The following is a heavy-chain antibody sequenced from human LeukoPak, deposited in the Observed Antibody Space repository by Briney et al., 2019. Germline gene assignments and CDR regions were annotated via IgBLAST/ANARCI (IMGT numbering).Heavy chain of an antibody. Sequence: GGSLRLPCAASGFTFSSYAMSWVRQAPGKGLEWVSAISGSGGSTYYADSVKGRFTISRDNSKNTLYLQMNSLRAEDTAVYYCAKDIPYCSSTSCPGYFDYWGQGTLVTVSS. J-gene: IGHJ4*02. D-gene: IGHD2-2*01. V-gene: IGHV3-23*01. CDR2: ISGSGGST. CDR1: GFTFSSYA. CDR3: AKDIPYCSSTSCPGYFDY.